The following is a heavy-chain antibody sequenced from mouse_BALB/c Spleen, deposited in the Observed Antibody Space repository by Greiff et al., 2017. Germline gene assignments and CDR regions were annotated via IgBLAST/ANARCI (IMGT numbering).Heavy chain of an antibody. V-gene: IGHV5-6*02. CDR2: ISSGGSYT. Sequence: EVMLVESGGDLVKPGGSLKLSCAASGFTFSSYGMSWVRQTPDKRLEWVATISSGGSYTYYPDSVKGRFTISRDNAKNTLYLQMSSLKSEDTAMYYCARQSDVQLFAYWGQGTLVTVSA. J-gene: IGHJ3*01. CDR1: GFTFSSYG. CDR3: ARQSDVQLFAY.